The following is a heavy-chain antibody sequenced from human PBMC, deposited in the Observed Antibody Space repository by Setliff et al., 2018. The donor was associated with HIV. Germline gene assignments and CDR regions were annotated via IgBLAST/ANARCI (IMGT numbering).Heavy chain of an antibody. CDR1: GYAFTSYY. CDR2: INPSGGSA. J-gene: IGHJ3*02. D-gene: IGHD5-18*01. CDR3: ARRGGYSYATDAFDI. V-gene: IGHV1-46*01. Sequence: ASVKVSCKASGYAFTSYYMHWVRQAPGQGLEWMGIINPSGGSASYAQKFQGRVTMTRDTSTSTVYMELSSLRSEDTAVYYCARRGGYSYATDAFDIWGQGTMVTVS.